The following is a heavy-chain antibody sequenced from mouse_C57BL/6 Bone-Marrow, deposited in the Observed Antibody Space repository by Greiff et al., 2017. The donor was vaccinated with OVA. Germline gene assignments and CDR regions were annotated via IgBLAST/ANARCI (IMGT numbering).Heavy chain of an antibody. CDR1: GYTFTSYW. D-gene: IGHD1-1*01. CDR3: ARGNYGSSAAWFAY. Sequence: QVQLQQPGAELVMPGASVKLSCKASGYTFTSYWMHWVKQRPGQGLEWIGEIDPSDSYTNYNQKFKGKSTLTVDKSSSTAYMQLSSLTSEDSAVYYCARGNYGSSAAWFAYWGQGTLVTVSA. J-gene: IGHJ3*01. CDR2: IDPSDSYT. V-gene: IGHV1-69*01.